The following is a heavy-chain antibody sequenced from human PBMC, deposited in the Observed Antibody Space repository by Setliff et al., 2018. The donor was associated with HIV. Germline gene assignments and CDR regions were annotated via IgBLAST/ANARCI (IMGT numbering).Heavy chain of an antibody. Sequence: ASVKVSCKVSRYILTQFSIHWVRQAPGKEFEWMGAVDPEDGETIYAQDLQGRVTITKDRSASTAYMELSSLRSEDTAVYYCARGGGGYYYVGAVDIWGQGTVVTVSS. CDR3: ARGGGGYYYVGAVDI. CDR2: VDPEDGET. CDR1: RYILTQFS. V-gene: IGHV1-24*01. J-gene: IGHJ3*02. D-gene: IGHD3-22*01.